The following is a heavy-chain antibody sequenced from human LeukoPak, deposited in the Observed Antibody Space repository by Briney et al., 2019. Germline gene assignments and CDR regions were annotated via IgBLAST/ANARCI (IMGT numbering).Heavy chain of an antibody. Sequence: SETLSLTCTVSGDSMNDYYWTWIRQPPGKGLEWIGYVHYSGSTNYNPSLKSRVTISLDTSKNQFSLKLGSVTAADTAVYYCARDRYCSGGVCYSGRFDPWGQGTLVIVSS. CDR3: ARDRYCSGGVCYSGRFDP. V-gene: IGHV4-59*01. CDR2: VHYSGST. D-gene: IGHD2-15*01. CDR1: GDSMNDYY. J-gene: IGHJ5*02.